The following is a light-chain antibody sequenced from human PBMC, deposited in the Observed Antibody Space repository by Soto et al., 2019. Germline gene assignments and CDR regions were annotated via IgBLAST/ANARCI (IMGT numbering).Light chain of an antibody. CDR3: QQYYSTPWT. CDR1: QSVLYSSNNKNY. V-gene: IGKV4-1*01. CDR2: WAS. J-gene: IGKJ1*01. Sequence: DIVMTQSPDSLAVSLGERATINCKSSQSVLYSSNNKNYLAWYQQKPGQPPKLLIYWASTREFGVPDRFSSSGSGTDFTLSISSLQAEDVAVYYCQQYYSTPWTFGQGTKVEIK.